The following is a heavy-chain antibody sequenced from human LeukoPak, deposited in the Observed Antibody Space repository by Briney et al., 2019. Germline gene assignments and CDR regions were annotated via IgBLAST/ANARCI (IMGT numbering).Heavy chain of an antibody. CDR3: AKPRIVGATKDCAFDI. Sequence: GGSLRLSCAASGFTFSSYAMSWVRQAPGKGLEWVSAISGSGGSTYYADSVKGRFTISRDNSKNTLYLQMNSLRAEDTAVYYCAKPRIVGATKDCAFDIWGQGTTVTVSS. J-gene: IGHJ3*02. D-gene: IGHD1-26*01. V-gene: IGHV3-23*01. CDR1: GFTFSSYA. CDR2: ISGSGGST.